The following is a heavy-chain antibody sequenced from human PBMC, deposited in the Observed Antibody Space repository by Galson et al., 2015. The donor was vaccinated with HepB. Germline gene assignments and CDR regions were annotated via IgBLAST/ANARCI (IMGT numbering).Heavy chain of an antibody. V-gene: IGHV3-15*01. CDR1: GFTFNNAW. CDR2: IKTKTDGGTT. CDR3: TTAQRLYFGY. Sequence: SLRLSCAASGFTFNNAWMSWVRQAPGKGLEWVGRIKTKTDGGTTDYAAPVKGRFTISRDDSKNTLYLQMNSLKTEDTAVYYCTTAQRLYFGYWGQGTLLTVSS. J-gene: IGHJ4*02.